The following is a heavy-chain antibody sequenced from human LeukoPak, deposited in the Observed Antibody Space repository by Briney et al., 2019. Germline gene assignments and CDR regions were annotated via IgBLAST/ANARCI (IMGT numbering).Heavy chain of an antibody. J-gene: IGHJ4*02. CDR1: GFTFSSYG. V-gene: IGHV3-23*01. D-gene: IGHD3-10*01. CDR3: AKGHYYGSGSLDY. Sequence: GGSLRLSCAASGFTFSSYGMSWVRQVPGKGLEWVSAIGGRDGSTYYADSVKGRFTISRDNSKNTLYVQMNSLRAEDTAVYYCAKGHYYGSGSLDYWGQGTLVTVSS. CDR2: IGGRDGST.